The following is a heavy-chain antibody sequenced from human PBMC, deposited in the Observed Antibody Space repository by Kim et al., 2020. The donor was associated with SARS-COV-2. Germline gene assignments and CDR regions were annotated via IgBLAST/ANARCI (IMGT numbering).Heavy chain of an antibody. CDR3: ARQKDNNFWSGSDY. V-gene: IGHV4-39*01. CDR1: GGSINKSINY. J-gene: IGHJ4*02. CDR2: VYYSGST. D-gene: IGHD3-3*01. Sequence: SETLSLTCNVSGGSINKSINYWGWIRQPPGKGLEWIGNVYYSGSTHYNPSLESRVTISVDTSKNQFSLRLRSVSAADTAVYYCARQKDNNFWSGSDYWDEGPLVTVPS.